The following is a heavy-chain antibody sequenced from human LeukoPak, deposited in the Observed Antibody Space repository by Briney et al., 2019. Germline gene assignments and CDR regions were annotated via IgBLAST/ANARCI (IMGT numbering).Heavy chain of an antibody. J-gene: IGHJ4*02. Sequence: ASVKVSCKASGYTFTSYAMHWVRQAPGQRLEWMGWINAGNGNTKYSQKFQGRVTITRDTSASTAYMELSSVTAADTAVYYCARVPGRLVVLSSYYFDYWGQGTLVTVSS. V-gene: IGHV1-3*01. CDR3: ARVPGRLVVLSSYYFDY. D-gene: IGHD3-22*01. CDR2: INAGNGNT. CDR1: GYTFTSYA.